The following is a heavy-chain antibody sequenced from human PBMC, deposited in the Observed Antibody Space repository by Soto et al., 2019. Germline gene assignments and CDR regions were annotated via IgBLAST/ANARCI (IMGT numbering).Heavy chain of an antibody. CDR2: ISAYNGNT. CDR1: GYTFTSYG. CDR3: AREPRDYVWGSYRYRGGDY. V-gene: IGHV1-18*04. Sequence: QVQLVQSGAEVKKPGASVKVSCKASGYTFTSYGISWVRQAPGQGLEWMGWISAYNGNTNYAQKLQGRVTMTTDTATSTAYMELRSLRSDDTAVYYCAREPRDYVWGSYRYRGGDYWGQGTLVTVSS. J-gene: IGHJ4*02. D-gene: IGHD3-16*02.